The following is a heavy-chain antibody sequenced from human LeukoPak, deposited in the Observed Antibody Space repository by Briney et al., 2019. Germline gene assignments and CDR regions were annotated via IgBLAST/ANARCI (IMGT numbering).Heavy chain of an antibody. CDR2: IIRTEGRT. D-gene: IGHD3-22*01. J-gene: IGHJ4*02. CDR1: RFTFSSYS. V-gene: IGHV3-64*02. Sequence: GGSLRLSCAASRFTFSSYSMHWVRQAPGKGLEYVSDIIRTEGRTYYADSEKGSCTISRDKSQTTLYLQMGSLRAEDMAVYYCARAPGYYDSSGYIWGQGTLVTVSS. CDR3: ARAPGYYDSSGYI.